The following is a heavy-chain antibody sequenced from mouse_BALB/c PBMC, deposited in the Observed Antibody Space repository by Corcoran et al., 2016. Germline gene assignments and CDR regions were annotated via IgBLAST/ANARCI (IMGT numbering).Heavy chain of an antibody. CDR1: GYTFTNYG. J-gene: IGHJ1*01. V-gene: IGHV9-3-1*01. Sequence: QIPLVQSGPELKKPGETVKISCKASGYTFTNYGMNWVKQAPGKGLKWMGWINTYTGEPTYADDFKGRFAFSLETSASTAYLQINNLKNEDTATYFCARRGLDWYFDVWGAGTTVTVSS. CDR2: INTYTGEP. CDR3: ARRGLDWYFDV.